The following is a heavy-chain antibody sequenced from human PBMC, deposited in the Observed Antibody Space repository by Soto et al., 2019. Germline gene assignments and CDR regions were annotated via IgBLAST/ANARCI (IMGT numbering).Heavy chain of an antibody. D-gene: IGHD3-16*01. J-gene: IGHJ4*02. CDR1: GFTFSVYA. Sequence: EVRLLESGGGLVQPGGSLRLSCAASGFTFSVYAMSWVRQAPGKGLEWVSGISGSGDSTHYADSVKGRFTVSRDNSKSMLYLQTNSLRAEATAIYYCAKALSGGFTYWCQGTVVTVSS. V-gene: IGHV3-23*01. CDR2: ISGSGDST. CDR3: AKALSGGFTY.